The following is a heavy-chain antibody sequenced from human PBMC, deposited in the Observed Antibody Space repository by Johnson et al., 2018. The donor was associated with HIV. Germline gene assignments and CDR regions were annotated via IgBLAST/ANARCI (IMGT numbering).Heavy chain of an antibody. CDR1: GFIVSNNY. D-gene: IGHD1-26*01. Sequence: EKLVESGGGLVKPGGSLRLSCAASGFIVSNNYMNWVRQTPGKGLEWVSILHRDGTTYYADSVKGRFTISRDNSKNTLYLQMKRLRVEDTAVYYCARDDLDNSGHLMAFDMWGQGTMVTVSS. J-gene: IGHJ3*02. CDR3: ARDDLDNSGHLMAFDM. CDR2: LHRDGTT. V-gene: IGHV3-66*01.